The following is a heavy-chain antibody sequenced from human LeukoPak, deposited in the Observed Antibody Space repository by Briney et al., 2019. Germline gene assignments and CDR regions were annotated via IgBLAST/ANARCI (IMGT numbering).Heavy chain of an antibody. D-gene: IGHD6-13*01. J-gene: IGHJ5*02. CDR1: GYTFTSYG. CDR3: ARWIAAADDNWFDP. Sequence: ASVKVSCKASGYTFTSYGISWVRQAPGQGLEWMGWISAYNGNTNYAQKLQGRVTMTTDTSTSTAYMELRSLRSDDTAVYYCARWIAAADDNWFDPWGQGTLVTVSS. CDR2: ISAYNGNT. V-gene: IGHV1-18*01.